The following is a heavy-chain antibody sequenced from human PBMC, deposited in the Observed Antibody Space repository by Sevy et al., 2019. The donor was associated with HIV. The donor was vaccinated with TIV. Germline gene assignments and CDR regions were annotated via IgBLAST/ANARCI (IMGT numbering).Heavy chain of an antibody. CDR2: IYYSGST. J-gene: IGHJ6*02. Sequence: SETLSLTCTVSGGSISSGDYYWSWIRQPPGKGLEWIGYIYYSGSTYYNPSLKSRVTISVDTSKNQFSLKLSSVTAADKAVYYCARGRANYFDSSGYFEHYRKEVWGQGTTVTVFS. CDR1: GGSISSGDYY. V-gene: IGHV4-30-4*01. D-gene: IGHD3-22*01. CDR3: ARGRANYFDSSGYFEHYRKEV.